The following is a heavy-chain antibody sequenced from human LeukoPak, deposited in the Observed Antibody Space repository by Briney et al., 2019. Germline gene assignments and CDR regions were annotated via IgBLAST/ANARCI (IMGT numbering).Heavy chain of an antibody. V-gene: IGHV3-21*01. J-gene: IGHJ4*02. CDR3: ARDVKGGYSGYDSGDPY. CDR2: ISSSSSYI. Sequence: GESLKISCAASGFTFSSYSMNWVRQAPGKGLEWVSSISSSSSYIYYADSVKGRFTISRDNAKNSLYLQMNSLRAEDTAVYYCARDVKGGYSGYDSGDPYWGQGTLVTVSS. CDR1: GFTFSSYS. D-gene: IGHD5-12*01.